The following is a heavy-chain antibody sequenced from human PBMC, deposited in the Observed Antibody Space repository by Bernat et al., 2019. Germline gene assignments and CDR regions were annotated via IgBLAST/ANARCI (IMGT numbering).Heavy chain of an antibody. D-gene: IGHD3-9*01. CDR2: IWYDGSNK. J-gene: IGHJ4*02. Sequence: QVQLVESGGGVVQPGRSLRLSCAASGFTFSSYGMHWVRQAPGKGLEWVAVIWYDGSNKYYADSVKGRFTISRDNSKNTLYLQMNSLRAEDTAVYYCARAPRTDFDWLLDWGQGTLVTVSS. CDR3: ARAPRTDFDWLLD. CDR1: GFTFSSYG. V-gene: IGHV3-33*01.